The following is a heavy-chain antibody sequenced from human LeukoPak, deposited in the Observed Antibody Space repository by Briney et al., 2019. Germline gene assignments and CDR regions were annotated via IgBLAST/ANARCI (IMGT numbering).Heavy chain of an antibody. Sequence: GASRQISGEGSGSIFTSYWSGGGHPLQGKGVELMEIIYPDDSETKYSPSFQVQVTISADKSISTAYLQWSGLKASDTVIYYCTRGPRFDPWGQGTLVTVSS. CDR1: GSIFTSYW. CDR2: IYPDDSET. CDR3: TRGPRFDP. V-gene: IGHV5-51*07. J-gene: IGHJ5*02.